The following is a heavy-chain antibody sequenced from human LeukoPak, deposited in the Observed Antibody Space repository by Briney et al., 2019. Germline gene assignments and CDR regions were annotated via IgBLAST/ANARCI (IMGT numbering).Heavy chain of an antibody. D-gene: IGHD6-6*01. Sequence: PSETLSLTCTVSGGSISSYYWSWIRQPPGKGLEWIGYIYTSGSTNYNPSLKSRVTISVDTSKNQFSLKLSSVTAVDTAVYYCARLRYSSSFFYFDHWGQGTLVTVSS. V-gene: IGHV4-4*09. CDR3: ARLRYSSSFFYFDH. J-gene: IGHJ4*02. CDR2: IYTSGST. CDR1: GGSISSYY.